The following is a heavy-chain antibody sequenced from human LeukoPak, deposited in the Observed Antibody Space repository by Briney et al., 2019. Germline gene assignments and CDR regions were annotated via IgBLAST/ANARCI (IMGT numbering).Heavy chain of an antibody. J-gene: IGHJ5*02. CDR2: IYYSGST. CDR3: ASSIGGGNYNWFDP. V-gene: IGHV4-61*01. D-gene: IGHD4-23*01. Sequence: TSETLSLTCTVSGGSISSSTYYWSWIRQPPGKGLEWIGYIYYSGSTNYNPSLKSRVTISVDTSKNQFSLKLSSVTAADTAVYYCASSIGGGNYNWFDPWGQGTLVTVSS. CDR1: GGSISSSTYY.